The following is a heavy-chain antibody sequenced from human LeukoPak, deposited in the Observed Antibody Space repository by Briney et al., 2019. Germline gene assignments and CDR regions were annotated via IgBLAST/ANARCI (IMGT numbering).Heavy chain of an antibody. D-gene: IGHD3-3*01. Sequence: PSETLSLTCTVSGGSISSYYWSWIRQPPGKGLEWIGYIYYSGSTNYNPSLKSLVTISVDSSKNQFSLKLSSVTAADTAVYYCARVSGRSGYYVDYWGQGTLVTVSS. CDR2: IYYSGST. V-gene: IGHV4-59*01. CDR1: GGSISSYY. CDR3: ARVSGRSGYYVDY. J-gene: IGHJ4*02.